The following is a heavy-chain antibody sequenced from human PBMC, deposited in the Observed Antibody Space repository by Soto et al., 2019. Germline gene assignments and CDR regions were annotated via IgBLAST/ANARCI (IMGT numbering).Heavy chain of an antibody. J-gene: IGHJ4*02. D-gene: IGHD3-10*01. CDR1: GGSLSRGGYY. CDR2: IYYSGST. Sequence: LSLTCTVSGGSLSRGGYYWSWIRQHPGKGLEWIGYIYYSGSTYYNPSLKSRVTISVDTSKNQFSLKLGSVTAADTAVYYCARITITMVRGVIIARPHFDYWGQGTLVTVSS. V-gene: IGHV4-31*03. CDR3: ARITITMVRGVIIARPHFDY.